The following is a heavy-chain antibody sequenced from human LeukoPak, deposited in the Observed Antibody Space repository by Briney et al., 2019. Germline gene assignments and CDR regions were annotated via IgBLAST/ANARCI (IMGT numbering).Heavy chain of an antibody. D-gene: IGHD4-11*01. V-gene: IGHV3-48*03. CDR3: ARRATVTYYGLDV. CDR1: GFTFSSYE. CDR2: INYNGETT. J-gene: IGHJ6*02. Sequence: PGGSLRLSCAASGFTFSSYEMNWVRQAPGKGLEWVSYINYNGETTYYADSVKGRLTISRDNARNSPFLHMNSLRAEDTAVYYCARRATVTYYGLDVWGQGTTVTVSS.